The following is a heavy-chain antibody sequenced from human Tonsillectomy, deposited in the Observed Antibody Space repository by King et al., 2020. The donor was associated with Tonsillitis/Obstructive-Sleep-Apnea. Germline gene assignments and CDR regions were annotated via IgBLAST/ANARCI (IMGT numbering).Heavy chain of an antibody. J-gene: IGHJ5*02. Sequence: TLKESGPTLVKPTQTLTLTCTFSGFSLSTTGVGVGWIRQPPEKALGGLALFFWDVNKRNSPSLKRRLTITKDTPKNQVVLTMTNMDPVDTATYYCAHRMRWFDPWGQGTLVTVSS. CDR3: AHRMRWFDP. CDR1: GFSLSTTGVG. V-gene: IGHV2-5*02. CDR2: FFWDVNK.